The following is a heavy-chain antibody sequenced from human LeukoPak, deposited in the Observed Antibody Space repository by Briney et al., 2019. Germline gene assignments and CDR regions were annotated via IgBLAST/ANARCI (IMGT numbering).Heavy chain of an antibody. Sequence: GGSLRLSCAASGFTFSSYAMHWVRQAPGKGLEWVAVISYDGSNKYYADSVKGRFTISRDNSKNTLYLQMNSLRAEDTAVYYCARGLLGSYFDSWGRGTLVTVSS. V-gene: IGHV3-30-3*01. CDR1: GFTFSSYA. CDR2: ISYDGSNK. D-gene: IGHD3-10*01. CDR3: ARGLLGSYFDS. J-gene: IGHJ4*02.